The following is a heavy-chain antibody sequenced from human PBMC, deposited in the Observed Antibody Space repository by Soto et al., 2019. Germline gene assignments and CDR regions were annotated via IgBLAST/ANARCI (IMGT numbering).Heavy chain of an antibody. CDR3: AKETSKYSSSWRYFDY. D-gene: IGHD6-13*01. CDR2: ISGSGGST. V-gene: IGHV3-23*01. CDR1: GFTFSSYA. J-gene: IGHJ4*02. Sequence: EVQLLESGGGLVQPGGSLRLSCAASGFTFSSYAMSWVRQAPVKGLEWVSAISGSGGSTYYADSVKGRFTIPRDNAKNTLYLQMNRLRAEDTAVYYCAKETSKYSSSWRYFDYWGQGTLVTVSS.